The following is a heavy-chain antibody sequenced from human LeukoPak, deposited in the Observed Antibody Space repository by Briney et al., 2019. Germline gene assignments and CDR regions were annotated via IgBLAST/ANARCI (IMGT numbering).Heavy chain of an antibody. CDR3: ASLPIAGEDY. CDR2: ISSSSSYI. J-gene: IGHJ4*02. V-gene: IGHV3-21*01. Sequence: GGSLRLSCAAPGFTFSSYSMNWVRQAPGKGLEWVSSISSSSSYIYYADSVKGRFTISRDNAKNSLYLQMNSLRAEDTAVYYCASLPIAGEDYWGQGTLVTVSS. CDR1: GFTFSSYS. D-gene: IGHD6-13*01.